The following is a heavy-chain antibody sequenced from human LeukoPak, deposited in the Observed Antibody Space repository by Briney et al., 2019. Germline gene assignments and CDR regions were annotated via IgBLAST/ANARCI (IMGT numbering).Heavy chain of an antibody. CDR2: ISGSGGTT. J-gene: IGHJ3*02. Sequence: AGGSLRLSCAASGFTFSSYAMSWVRQAPGKGLEWVSSISGSGGTTYYADSVKGRFTISRDNSKNALYLQMDSLRAEDTALYYCAKDPPSTGRDAFDMWGQGTMVTASS. V-gene: IGHV3-23*01. CDR1: GFTFSSYA. CDR3: AKDPPSTGRDAFDM. D-gene: IGHD2-8*02.